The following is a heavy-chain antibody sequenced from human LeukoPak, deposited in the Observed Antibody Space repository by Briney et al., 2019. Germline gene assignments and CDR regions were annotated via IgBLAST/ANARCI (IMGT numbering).Heavy chain of an antibody. V-gene: IGHV4-59*01. Sequence: PAGTLSLTCTVSGGSISGYYWSWIRQPPGKGLEWIGYMSYSGSTNYNPSLKSRVTISVDTSKNQFSLKLSSVTAADTAVYYCARDRERAFDIWGQGTLVTASS. CDR3: ARDRERAFDI. CDR1: GGSISGYY. CDR2: MSYSGST. J-gene: IGHJ3*02. D-gene: IGHD1-26*01.